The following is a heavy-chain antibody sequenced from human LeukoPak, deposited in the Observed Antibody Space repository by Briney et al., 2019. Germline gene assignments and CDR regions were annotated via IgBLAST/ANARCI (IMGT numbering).Heavy chain of an antibody. Sequence: SETLSLTCAVYGGSFSGYYWSWIRQPPGKGLEWIGEINHSGSTNYNPSLKSRVTISVDTSKNQFSLKLSSVTAADTAVYYCARGPSNYGDYWFDPWGQGTLVTVSS. CDR2: INHSGST. CDR1: GGSFSGYY. D-gene: IGHD4-17*01. V-gene: IGHV4-34*01. J-gene: IGHJ5*02. CDR3: ARGPSNYGDYWFDP.